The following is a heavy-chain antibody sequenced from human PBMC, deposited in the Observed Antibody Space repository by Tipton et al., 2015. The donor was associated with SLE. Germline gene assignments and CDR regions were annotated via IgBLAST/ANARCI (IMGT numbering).Heavy chain of an antibody. CDR3: AIGVAGTLFFDY. Sequence: QSGAEVKKPGASVKVSCKASGYTFISYDISWVRQAPGQGLEWMGWISAYNGNTNYAQKFQGRVTMTTDTSTSTAYMELRSLRSDDTAVYYCAIGVAGTLFFDYWGQGTLVTVSS. V-gene: IGHV1-18*01. CDR2: ISAYNGNT. J-gene: IGHJ4*02. CDR1: GYTFISYD. D-gene: IGHD6-19*01.